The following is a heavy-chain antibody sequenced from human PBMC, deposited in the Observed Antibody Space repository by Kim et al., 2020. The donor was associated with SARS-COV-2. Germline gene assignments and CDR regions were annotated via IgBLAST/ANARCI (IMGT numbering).Heavy chain of an antibody. Sequence: ASVKVSCKASGYTFTNYRVHWVRQAPGQRFEWMGRITPGGDTKYSQKFQDRVTITSDTSASTTSLEVSSLGSEDTAIYYFAKGAETSIPGAFDYWGQG. CDR2: ITPGGDT. J-gene: IGHJ4*02. CDR1: GYTFTNYR. CDR3: AKGAETSIPGAFDY. D-gene: IGHD2-21*01. V-gene: IGHV1-3*01.